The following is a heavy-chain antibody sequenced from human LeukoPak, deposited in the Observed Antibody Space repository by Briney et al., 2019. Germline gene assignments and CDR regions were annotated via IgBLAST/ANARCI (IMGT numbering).Heavy chain of an antibody. V-gene: IGHV1-46*01. Sequence: ASVKVSCKASGYTFTSYYMHWVRQAPGQGLEWMGIINPSGGSTSYAQKFQGRVTMTRDTSTSTVYMELSSLRSEDTAVYYCARDVVRGYSGYGRYFDYRGQGTLVTVSS. D-gene: IGHD5-12*01. J-gene: IGHJ4*02. CDR1: GYTFTSYY. CDR2: INPSGGST. CDR3: ARDVVRGYSGYGRYFDY.